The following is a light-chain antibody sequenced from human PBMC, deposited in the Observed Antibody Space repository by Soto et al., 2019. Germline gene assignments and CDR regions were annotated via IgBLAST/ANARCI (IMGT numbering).Light chain of an antibody. Sequence: EIVLTQSPGTLSLSPGERATLSCRASQSVSSSYLAWYQQKPGQAPRLLIYGASYRATGIPDRFSGRGSGTDFTHSIGRLEPEDFAVYYWQQYDDSLSSFIFCQGTNLEIK. J-gene: IGKJ2*01. CDR2: GAS. CDR3: QQYDDSLSSFI. CDR1: QSVSSSY. V-gene: IGKV3-20*01.